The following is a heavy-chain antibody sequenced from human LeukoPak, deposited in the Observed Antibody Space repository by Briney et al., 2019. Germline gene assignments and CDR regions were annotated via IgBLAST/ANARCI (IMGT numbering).Heavy chain of an antibody. D-gene: IGHD3-3*01. V-gene: IGHV3-74*01. Sequence: LRLSCAASGFTFSSYWMHWVRQAPGKGLVWASRINSDGSITRYADSVKGRFTISRDNAKNTLFLQMNSLRAEDTAVYYCARDPEEYDFWSGYSRGPTFDPWGQGTLVTVSS. CDR3: ARDPEEYDFWSGYSRGPTFDP. CDR2: INSDGSIT. J-gene: IGHJ5*02. CDR1: GFTFSSYW.